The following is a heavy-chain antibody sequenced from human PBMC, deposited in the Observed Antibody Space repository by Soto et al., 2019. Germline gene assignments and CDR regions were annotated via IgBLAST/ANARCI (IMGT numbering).Heavy chain of an antibody. CDR1: GGSLSSYY. CDR2: IHYSGST. Sequence: QLQLQASGPGLVKPSETLSLTCTVSGGSLSSYYWSWIRQPPGKGLEWIGYIHYSGSTNYNPSLKSRVALSVDTSKNQFSLKLSSVTAADTAVYYCARLWGWDSAYWGQGTLVSVAS. D-gene: IGHD2-21*01. CDR3: ARLWGWDSAY. V-gene: IGHV4-59*01. J-gene: IGHJ4*02.